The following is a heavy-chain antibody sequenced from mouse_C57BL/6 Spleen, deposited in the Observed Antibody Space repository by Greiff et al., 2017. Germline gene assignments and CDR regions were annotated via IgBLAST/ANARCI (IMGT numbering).Heavy chain of an antibody. CDR3: ARDYFDGSRQRYFDV. Sequence: EVQLQQSGPELVKPGASVKMSCKASGYTFTDYNMHWVKQSHGKSLEWIGYINPNNGGTSYNKKFKGKATLTVNNSSSTAYMELRSLTSEDAAVYYWARDYFDGSRQRYFDVWGTGTTVTVAS. J-gene: IGHJ1*03. D-gene: IGHD1-1*01. V-gene: IGHV1-22*01. CDR1: GYTFTDYN. CDR2: INPNNGGT.